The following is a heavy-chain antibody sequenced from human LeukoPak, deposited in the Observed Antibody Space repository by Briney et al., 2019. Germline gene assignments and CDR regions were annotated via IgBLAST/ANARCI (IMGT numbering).Heavy chain of an antibody. Sequence: GGSLRPSCAASGFTFSSYAMSWVRQAPGKGLEWVSAISGSGGSTYYADSVKGRFTISRDNSKNTLYLQMNSLRAEDTAVYYCAKVVTMIVVVLDAFDIWGQGTMVTVSS. CDR3: AKVVTMIVVVLDAFDI. CDR2: ISGSGGST. J-gene: IGHJ3*02. CDR1: GFTFSSYA. V-gene: IGHV3-23*01. D-gene: IGHD3-22*01.